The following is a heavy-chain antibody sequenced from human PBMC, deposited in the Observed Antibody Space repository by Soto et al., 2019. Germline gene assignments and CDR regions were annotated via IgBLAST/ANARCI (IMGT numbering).Heavy chain of an antibody. CDR3: ARVTYYYDSSGYLNWFDP. Sequence: SVKVSCKASGGTFSSYAISCVRQAPGQGLEWMGGIIPIFGTANYAQKFQGRVTITADKSTSTAYMELSSLRSEDTAVYYCARVTYYYDSSGYLNWFDPWGQGTLVTVSS. D-gene: IGHD3-22*01. J-gene: IGHJ5*02. CDR2: IIPIFGTA. V-gene: IGHV1-69*06. CDR1: GGTFSSYA.